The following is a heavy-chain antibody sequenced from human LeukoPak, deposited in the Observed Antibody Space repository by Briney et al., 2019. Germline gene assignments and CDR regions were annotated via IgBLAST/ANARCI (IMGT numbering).Heavy chain of an antibody. J-gene: IGHJ4*02. CDR3: ARDPGYSRPSSYGYFDH. V-gene: IGHV3-48*02. CDR2: ITSSSDSI. CDR1: GITFSAYS. Sequence: GGSLRLSCATSGITFSAYSVIWVRQTPGKGLECLSYITSSSDSIHYADSVRGRFTVSRDNAKNSLYLQMNSLRDEDTAVYYCARDPGYSRPSSYGYFDHWGQGTLATVSS. D-gene: IGHD1-26*01.